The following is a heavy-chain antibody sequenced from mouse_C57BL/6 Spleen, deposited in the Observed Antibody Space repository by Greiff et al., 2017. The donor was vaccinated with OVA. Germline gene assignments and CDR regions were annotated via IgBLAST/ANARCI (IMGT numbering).Heavy chain of an antibody. V-gene: IGHV10-1*01. Sequence: EVQLVESGGGLVQPKGSLKLSCAASGFSFNTYAMNWVRQAPGKGLEWVARIRSKSNNYATYYADSVKDRFTISRDDSESMLYLQMNNLKTEDTAMYYCVRRGYGDDGGVYAMDYWGQGTSVTVSS. CDR1: GFSFNTYA. CDR2: IRSKSNNYAT. CDR3: VRRGYGDDGGVYAMDY. J-gene: IGHJ4*01. D-gene: IGHD2-2*01.